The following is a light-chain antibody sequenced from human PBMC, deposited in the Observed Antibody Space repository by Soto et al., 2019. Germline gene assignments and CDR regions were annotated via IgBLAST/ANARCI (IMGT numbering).Light chain of an antibody. Sequence: DIQMTQSPSSVSASVGDSVTITCRASQSVRAWLAWYQQKAGKVPNLLFYGSTSLLREVPQRFGGSWAGTDFTLTISGLLPEDFATYYCHQGNSFSLTFGGGTKVYIK. J-gene: IGKJ4*01. CDR1: QSVRAW. V-gene: IGKV1D-12*01. CDR2: GST. CDR3: HQGNSFSLT.